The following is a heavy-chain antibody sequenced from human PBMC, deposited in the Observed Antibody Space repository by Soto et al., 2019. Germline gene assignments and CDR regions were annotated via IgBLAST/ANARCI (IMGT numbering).Heavy chain of an antibody. CDR1: GYSFVTYS. V-gene: IGHV1-3*01. D-gene: IGHD3-3*01. CDR2: INGGNGNT. J-gene: IGHJ6*02. CDR3: ARATGYDFWSGYYCYFYGMDV. Sequence: ASVKVSCKASGYSFVTYSIHWVRQAPGQSLEWMGWINGGNGNTYYSQKFQGRVTIARDTSASTASMELSSLRSEDTAVYYCARATGYDFWSGYYCYFYGMDVWGQGTTVTVSS.